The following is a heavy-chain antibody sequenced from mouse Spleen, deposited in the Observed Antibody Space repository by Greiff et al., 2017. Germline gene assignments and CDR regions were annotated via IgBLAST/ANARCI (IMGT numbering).Heavy chain of an antibody. CDR1: GFTFSDYG. V-gene: IGHV5-17*01. CDR3: ARWNYYGSSYHWYFDV. J-gene: IGHJ1*03. CDR2: ISSGSSTI. Sequence: EVKVVESGGGLVKPGGSLKLSCAASGFTFSDYGMHWVRQAPEKGLEWVAYISSGSSTIYYADTVKGRFTISRDNAKNTLFLQMTSLRSEDTAMYYCARWNYYGSSYHWYFDVWGTGTTVTVSS. D-gene: IGHD1-1*01.